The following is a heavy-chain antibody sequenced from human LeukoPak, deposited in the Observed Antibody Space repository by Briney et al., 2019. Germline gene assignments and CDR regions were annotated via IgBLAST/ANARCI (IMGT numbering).Heavy chain of an antibody. J-gene: IGHJ4*02. D-gene: IGHD2/OR15-2a*01. CDR1: GTYW. CDR2: INSDGSWT. CDR3: VTFYETY. V-gene: IGHV3-74*01. Sequence: GGSLRLSCAASGTYWMHWVRQAPGKGLVWVSHINSDGSWTGYADSVKGRFTISKDNAKNTVSLQMNNLRAEGTAVYYCVTFYETYWGRGTLVTVSS.